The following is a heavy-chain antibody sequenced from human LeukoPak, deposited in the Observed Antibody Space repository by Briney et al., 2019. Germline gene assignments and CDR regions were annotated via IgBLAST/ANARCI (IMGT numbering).Heavy chain of an antibody. V-gene: IGHV4-39*07. CDR3: ARVVRGVIINWFDP. D-gene: IGHD3-10*01. CDR1: GGSISSSSYY. CDR2: IYYSGST. J-gene: IGHJ5*02. Sequence: SETLSLTCTVSGGSISSSSYYWGWIRQPPGKGLEWIGSIYYSGSTNYNPSLKSRVTISVDTSKNQFSLKLSSVTAADTAVYYCARVVRGVIINWFDPWGQGTLVTVSS.